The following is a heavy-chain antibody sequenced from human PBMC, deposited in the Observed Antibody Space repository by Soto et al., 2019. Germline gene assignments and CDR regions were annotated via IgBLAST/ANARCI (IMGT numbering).Heavy chain of an antibody. CDR3: ARVAQDFGALDI. CDR2: ITTGDDT. CDR1: GFSFSSYD. D-gene: IGHD3-16*01. Sequence: PGGSLRLSCAASGFSFSSYDMHWVRQVTGKGLEWVSYITTGDDTSYPDSVQGRFTISRENAKNSLYLQMNNLRAGDTAIHYSARVAQDFGALDIWGQRTTVTVSS. V-gene: IGHV3-13*01. J-gene: IGHJ3*02.